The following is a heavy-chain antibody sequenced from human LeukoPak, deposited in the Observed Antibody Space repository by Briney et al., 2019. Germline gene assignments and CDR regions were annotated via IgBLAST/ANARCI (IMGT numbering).Heavy chain of an antibody. CDR1: GGSISSSNYF. CDR3: ARLASCSSSCYFDY. Sequence: SETLSLTCNVFGGSISSSNYFWGWIRQSPKKGLEWIGSINYNGRTYYQSSLKSRAIISIDTSKNQFSLKLGSVTAADTALYYCARLASCSSSCYFDYWGQGSLVTVSS. CDR2: INYNGRT. D-gene: IGHD2-21*01. J-gene: IGHJ4*02. V-gene: IGHV4-39*01.